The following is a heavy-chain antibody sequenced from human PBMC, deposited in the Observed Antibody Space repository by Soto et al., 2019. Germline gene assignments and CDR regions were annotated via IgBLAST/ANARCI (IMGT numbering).Heavy chain of an antibody. CDR1: GYTFTSYG. J-gene: IGHJ6*02. Sequence: ASVKVSCKASGYTFTSYGISWVGQAPGQGLEWMGWISAYNGNTNYAQKLQGRVTMTTDTSTSTAYMELRSLRSDDTAVYYCARDRYDILTGRNYYYYYGMDVWGQGTTVTVSS. V-gene: IGHV1-18*04. CDR2: ISAYNGNT. CDR3: ARDRYDILTGRNYYYYYGMDV. D-gene: IGHD3-9*01.